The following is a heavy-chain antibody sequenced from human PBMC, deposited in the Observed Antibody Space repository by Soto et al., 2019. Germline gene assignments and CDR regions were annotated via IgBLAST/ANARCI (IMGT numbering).Heavy chain of an antibody. CDR2: IYYSGST. CDR1: GGSVSSGSYY. V-gene: IGHV4-61*01. Sequence: PSETLSLTCTVSGGSVSSGSYYWSWIRQPPGKGLEWIGYIYYSGSTNYNPSLKSRVTISVDTSKHQSSLKLSSVTAADTAVYYCARDRVYCSSTSSYSAYYYSYGMDVLGPGTAVTVSS. J-gene: IGHJ6*02. CDR3: ARDRVYCSSTSSYSAYYYSYGMDV. D-gene: IGHD2-2*02.